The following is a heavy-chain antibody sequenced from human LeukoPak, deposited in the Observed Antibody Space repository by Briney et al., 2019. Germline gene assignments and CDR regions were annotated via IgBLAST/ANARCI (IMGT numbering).Heavy chain of an antibody. D-gene: IGHD6-19*01. J-gene: IGHJ6*02. Sequence: SETLSLTCAVSGGSISSSNWWSWVRQPPGKGLEWIGEIYHIGSTHYNPSLKSRVTISVDKSKNQFSLRLNSVTAADTAVYYCARELYSGGEKYYFVMDVWGQGTTVTVSS. CDR2: IYHIGST. CDR3: ARELYSGGEKYYFVMDV. V-gene: IGHV4-4*02. CDR1: GGSISSSNW.